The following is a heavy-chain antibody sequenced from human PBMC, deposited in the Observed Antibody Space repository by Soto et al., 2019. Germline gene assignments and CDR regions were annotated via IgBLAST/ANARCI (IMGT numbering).Heavy chain of an antibody. CDR2: IDPSDSYT. V-gene: IGHV5-10-1*01. CDR3: ASLQSQYYYGMDV. D-gene: IGHD6-19*01. CDR1: RYSFTSYL. J-gene: IGHJ6*02. Sequence: GESLKISCKGSRYSFTSYLISWVRQMPGKGLEWMGRIDPSDSYTNYSPSFQGHVTISADKSISTAYLQWSSLKASDTAMYYCASLQSQYYYGMDVWGQGPTVTVSS.